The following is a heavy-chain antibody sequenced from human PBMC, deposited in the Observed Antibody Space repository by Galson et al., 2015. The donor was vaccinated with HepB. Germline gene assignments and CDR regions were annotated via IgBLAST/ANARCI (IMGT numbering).Heavy chain of an antibody. D-gene: IGHD6-13*01. CDR1: GFTVSRNY. CDR2: IYSSDTT. CDR3: AGGYSSSWYSGLVY. V-gene: IGHV3-53*01. J-gene: IGHJ4*02. Sequence: SLRLSCAASGFTVSRNYMSWVRQAPGKGLEWVSIIYSSDTTDYADSVKGRFTISRDNSKNTLYLQMNSLRAEDTAVYYCAGGYSSSWYSGLVYWGQGTLVTVAS.